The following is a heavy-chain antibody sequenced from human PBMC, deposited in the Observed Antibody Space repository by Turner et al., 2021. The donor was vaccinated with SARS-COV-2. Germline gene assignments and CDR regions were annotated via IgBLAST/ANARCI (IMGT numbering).Heavy chain of an antibody. J-gene: IGHJ4*02. CDR3: ARGYSGSYWAPFDY. V-gene: IGHV3-30-3*01. CDR2: ISYDGSNK. D-gene: IGHD1-26*01. CDR1: GFTFSSYA. Sequence: QVPLVESGGGVVQPGRSLRLSFAASGFTFSSYAMHWVRQAPGKGLEWVAVISYDGSNKYYADSVKGRFTISRDNSKNTLYLQMNSLRAEDTAVYYCARGYSGSYWAPFDYWGQGTLVTVSS.